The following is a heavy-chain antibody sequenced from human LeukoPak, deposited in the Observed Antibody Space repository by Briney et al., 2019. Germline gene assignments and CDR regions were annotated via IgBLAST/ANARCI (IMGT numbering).Heavy chain of an antibody. V-gene: IGHV3-23*01. Sequence: GGSLRLSCAASRFTFSSYAMSWVRQAPGKGLEWVSAISGSGVSTYYADSVKGRFTISRDNSKNTLYLQMNSLRAEDTAVYYCAKDRIAAAGQDDYWGQGTLVTVSS. CDR1: RFTFSSYA. CDR3: AKDRIAAAGQDDY. J-gene: IGHJ4*02. CDR2: ISGSGVST. D-gene: IGHD6-13*01.